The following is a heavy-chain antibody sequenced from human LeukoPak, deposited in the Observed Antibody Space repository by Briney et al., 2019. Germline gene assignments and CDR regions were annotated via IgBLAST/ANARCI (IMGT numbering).Heavy chain of an antibody. CDR2: ISHDGSNK. V-gene: IGHV3-30*18. J-gene: IGHJ5*02. CDR3: AKEGRRSLLPGDSSSWTNNWFDP. D-gene: IGHD6-13*01. CDR1: GFTFSSYG. Sequence: GGSLRLSCAASGFTFSSYGMHWVRQAPGKGLEWVAVISHDGSNKYYADSVKGRFTISRDNSKNTLYLQMNSLRAEDTAVYYCAKEGRRSLLPGDSSSWTNNWFDPWGQGTLVTVSS.